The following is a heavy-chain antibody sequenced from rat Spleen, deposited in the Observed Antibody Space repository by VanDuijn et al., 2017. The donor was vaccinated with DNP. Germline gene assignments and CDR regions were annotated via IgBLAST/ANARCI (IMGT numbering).Heavy chain of an antibody. Sequence: QVQLKESGPGLVQPSQTLSLACTVSGFALTDYHVHWVRQPPGKGLEWMGLIGNTGGTQYNSALKSRLSISKDTSKSQVFLKMNSLQTEDTATYYCARDGGVYYGLLPHFDYWGQGVMVTVSS. CDR3: ARDGGVYYGLLPHFDY. CDR1: GFALTDYH. D-gene: IGHD1-6*01. J-gene: IGHJ2*01. V-gene: IGHV2-41*01. CDR2: IGNTGGT.